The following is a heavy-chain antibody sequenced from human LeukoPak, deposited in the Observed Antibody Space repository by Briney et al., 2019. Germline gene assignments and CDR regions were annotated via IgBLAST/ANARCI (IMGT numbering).Heavy chain of an antibody. V-gene: IGHV1-8*02. CDR3: ARGTVDTAMAIDY. D-gene: IGHD5-18*01. J-gene: IGHJ4*02. CDR2: MNPNSGNT. Sequence: ASVKVSCKASGGTFSSYTINWVRQATGQGLEWMGWMNPNSGNTGYAQKFQGRVTMTRNTSISTAYMELSSLRSEDTAVYYCARGTVDTAMAIDYWGQGTLVTVSS. CDR1: GGTFSSYT.